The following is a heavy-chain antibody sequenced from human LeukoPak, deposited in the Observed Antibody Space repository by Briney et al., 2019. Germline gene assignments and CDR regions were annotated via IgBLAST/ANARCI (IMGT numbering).Heavy chain of an antibody. J-gene: IGHJ3*02. CDR1: GYRFTSHH. D-gene: IGHD2-8*02. V-gene: IGHV1-46*01. Sequence: GASVKASCKASGYRFTSHHMHWVRQAPGQGLEWMGIISPSGGSTSSAQKFQGRVTMTRDTSTSTLYMELSSLRSEDTAVYYCARSGHPRDGLDIWGQGTMVAVSS. CDR3: ARSGHPRDGLDI. CDR2: ISPSGGST.